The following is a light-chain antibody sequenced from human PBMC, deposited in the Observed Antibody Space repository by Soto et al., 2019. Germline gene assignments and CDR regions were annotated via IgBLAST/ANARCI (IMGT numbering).Light chain of an antibody. CDR1: QGISSH. J-gene: IGKJ4*01. Sequence: AIRMTQSPSAFSASTGDRVTITCRASQGISSHLAWYQVKPGKAPRLLIYTASYLESVIPARFSCSVSGTDFTLPICALQSEDFAVYYCLQYFSYPRTFGVCTKVEIK. V-gene: IGKV1-8*01. CDR3: LQYFSYPRT. CDR2: TAS.